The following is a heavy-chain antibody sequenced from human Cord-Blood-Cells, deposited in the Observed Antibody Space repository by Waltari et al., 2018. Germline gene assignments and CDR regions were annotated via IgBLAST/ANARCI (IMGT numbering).Heavy chain of an antibody. J-gene: IGHJ6*02. V-gene: IGHV3-33*01. D-gene: IGHD1-7*01. Sequence: QVQLVESGGGVVQPGRSLRLSCAASGFTFSSYGMTGVRPVQGKGLEWVAVIWYDGSNKYYADSVKGRFTISRDNSKNTLYLQMNSLRAEDTAVYYCARWYNWNYGPQRGMDVWGQGTTVTVSS. CDR1: GFTFSSYG. CDR2: IWYDGSNK. CDR3: ARWYNWNYGPQRGMDV.